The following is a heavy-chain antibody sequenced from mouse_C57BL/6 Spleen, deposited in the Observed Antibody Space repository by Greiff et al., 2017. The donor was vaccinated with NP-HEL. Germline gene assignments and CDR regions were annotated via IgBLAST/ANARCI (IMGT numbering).Heavy chain of an antibody. CDR1: GYTFTSYW. Sequence: QVQLQQPGAELVKPGASVKMSCKASGYTFTSYWITWVKQRPGQGLEWIGDIYPGSGSTNYNEKFKSKATLTVDTSSSTAYMQLSSLTSEDSAVYYCARVLYDYDGGDAMDYWGQGTSVTVSS. CDR2: IYPGSGST. D-gene: IGHD2-4*01. V-gene: IGHV1-55*01. CDR3: ARVLYDYDGGDAMDY. J-gene: IGHJ4*01.